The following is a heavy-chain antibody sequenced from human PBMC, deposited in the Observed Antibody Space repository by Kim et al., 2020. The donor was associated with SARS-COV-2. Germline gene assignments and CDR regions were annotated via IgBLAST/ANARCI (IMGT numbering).Heavy chain of an antibody. D-gene: IGHD3-22*01. J-gene: IGHJ3*02. V-gene: IGHV3-23*01. CDR1: GFTFSSYA. Sequence: GGSLRLSCAASGFTFSSYAMSWVRQAPGKGLEWVSAISGSGGSTYYADSVKGRFTISRDNSKNTLYLQMNSLRAEDTAVYYCAKGAYYYDSSGYWDAFDIWGQGTMVTVSA. CDR2: ISGSGGST. CDR3: AKGAYYYDSSGYWDAFDI.